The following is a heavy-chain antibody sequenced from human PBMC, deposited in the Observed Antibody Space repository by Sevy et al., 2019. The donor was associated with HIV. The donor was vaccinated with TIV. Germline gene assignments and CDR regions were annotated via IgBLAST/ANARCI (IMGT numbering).Heavy chain of an antibody. CDR3: ARDGGGGTTNSGMDV. V-gene: IGHV1-2*06. J-gene: IGHJ6*02. Sequence: ASVKVSCKASGYTFTGDYLHWVRQAPGQGLEWMGRVYPNIGGTNYAQKFQARVTMTRDTSISTAYMERRRLRSDDAAVYYCARDGGGGTTNSGMDVWGQGTTVSVSS. CDR2: VYPNIGGT. CDR1: GYTFTGDY. D-gene: IGHD1-7*01.